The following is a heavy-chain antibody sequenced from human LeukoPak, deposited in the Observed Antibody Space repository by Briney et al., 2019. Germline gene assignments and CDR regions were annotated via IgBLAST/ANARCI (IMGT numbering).Heavy chain of an antibody. CDR2: INPNSGAT. V-gene: IGHV1-2*02. CDR3: ARVKKLMPEFEF. D-gene: IGHD2-2*01. CDR1: GYTFTAYY. J-gene: IGHJ4*02. Sequence: ASVKVSCKASGYTFTAYYLHWVRQAPGQGLEWMGWINPNSGATKYAQKFQGRVSMTRDTSINTAYMDLTNLRSDDTAIFYCARVKKLMPEFEFWGQGTLVTVSS.